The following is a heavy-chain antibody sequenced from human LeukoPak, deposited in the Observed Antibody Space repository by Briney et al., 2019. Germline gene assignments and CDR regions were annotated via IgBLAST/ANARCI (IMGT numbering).Heavy chain of an antibody. Sequence: SETLSLTCTVSGGSISSGSYYWSWIRQPAGKGLEWIGRIYTSGSTNYNPSLKSRVTISVDTSKNQFSLKLNSVTAADTAVYYCASQRYCSSTSCYTGIYYYYMDVWGKGTTVTVSS. J-gene: IGHJ6*03. D-gene: IGHD2-2*02. V-gene: IGHV4-61*02. CDR1: GGSISSGSYY. CDR3: ASQRYCSSTSCYTGIYYYYMDV. CDR2: IYTSGST.